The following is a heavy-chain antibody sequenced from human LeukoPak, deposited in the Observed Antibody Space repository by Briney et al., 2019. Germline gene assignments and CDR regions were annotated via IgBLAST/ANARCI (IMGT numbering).Heavy chain of an antibody. CDR3: ARAGPYDSSGY. V-gene: IGHV4-38-2*02. CDR2: IYHSGST. J-gene: IGHJ4*02. D-gene: IGHD3-22*01. Sequence: SETLSLTCTVSGYSISSGYYWGWIRQPPGKGLEWIGSIYHSGSTYYNPSLKSRVTISVDTSKNHFSLKLPSVTAADTAVYYCARAGPYDSSGYWGQGTLVTVSS. CDR1: GYSISSGYY.